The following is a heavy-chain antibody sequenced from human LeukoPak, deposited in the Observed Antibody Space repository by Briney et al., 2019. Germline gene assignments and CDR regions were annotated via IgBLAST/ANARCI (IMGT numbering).Heavy chain of an antibody. D-gene: IGHD3-22*01. J-gene: IGHJ4*02. Sequence: GGSLRLSCAASGFTVSTNYISWVRQAPGKGLEWVSVIYRDDTTYYADSVKGRFTISRDNSKNTLYLQMSSLRAEDTAVYYCARAAYDSGSYIANHDYWGQGTLVTVSS. CDR1: GFTVSTNY. V-gene: IGHV3-53*01. CDR2: IYRDDTT. CDR3: ARAAYDSGSYIANHDY.